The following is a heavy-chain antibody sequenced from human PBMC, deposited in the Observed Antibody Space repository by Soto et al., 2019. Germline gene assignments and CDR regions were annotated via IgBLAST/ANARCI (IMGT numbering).Heavy chain of an antibody. CDR1: GGTFSSYA. CDR3: ASAGLAPDYYYGMDV. V-gene: IGHV1-2*04. D-gene: IGHD3-3*02. Sequence: ASVKVSCKASGGTFSSYAISWVRQAPGQGLEWMGWINPISGATNYAQKFQGWVTMTRDTSISTAYMELSRLRSDDTAVYYCASAGLAPDYYYGMDVWGQGTTVTVSS. J-gene: IGHJ6*02. CDR2: INPISGAT.